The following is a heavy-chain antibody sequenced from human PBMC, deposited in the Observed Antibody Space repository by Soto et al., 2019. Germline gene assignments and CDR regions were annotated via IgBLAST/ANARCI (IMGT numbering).Heavy chain of an antibody. CDR2: ISSSSSYI. CDR3: ARDDSGPYGDSEVPYYYYGMDV. J-gene: IGHJ6*02. V-gene: IGHV3-21*01. D-gene: IGHD4-17*01. Sequence: PGGSLRLSCAASGFTFSSYSMNWVRQAPGKGLEWVSSISSSSSYIYYADSVKGRFTISRDNAKNSLYLQMNSLRAEDTAVYYCARDDSGPYGDSEVPYYYYGMDVWGQGTTVTVSS. CDR1: GFTFSSYS.